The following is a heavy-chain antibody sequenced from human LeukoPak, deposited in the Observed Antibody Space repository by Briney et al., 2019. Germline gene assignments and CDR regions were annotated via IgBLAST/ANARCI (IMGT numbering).Heavy chain of an antibody. CDR3: ARTLGRVQLERRVGHAFDI. Sequence: SETLSLTCTVSGGSISSGGYYWSWIRQHPGKGLEWIGYIYYSGSTYYNPSLKSRVTISVDTSKNQFSLKLSSVTAADTAVYYCARTLGRVQLERRVGHAFDIWGQGTMVTVSS. V-gene: IGHV4-31*03. D-gene: IGHD1-1*01. CDR1: GGSISSGGYY. CDR2: IYYSGST. J-gene: IGHJ3*02.